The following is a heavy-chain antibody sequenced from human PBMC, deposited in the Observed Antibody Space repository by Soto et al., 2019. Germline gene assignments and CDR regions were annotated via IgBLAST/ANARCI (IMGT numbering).Heavy chain of an antibody. CDR1: GFTFSSYV. Sequence: EVQLLESGGGLVQPGGSLRLSCAASGFTFSSYVMTWVRQAPGKALEWVSAITVGGGTFYTESVKGRFTISRDNSKNTLYLQMNSLTAEDTAVFYCAMKVDGKRPLDPWGQGTLVTVS. D-gene: IGHD6-19*01. CDR2: ITVGGGT. CDR3: AMKVDGKRPLDP. J-gene: IGHJ5*02. V-gene: IGHV3-23*01.